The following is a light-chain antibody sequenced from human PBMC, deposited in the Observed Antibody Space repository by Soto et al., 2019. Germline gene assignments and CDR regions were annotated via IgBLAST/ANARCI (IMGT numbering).Light chain of an antibody. CDR3: QQLNSYSYT. Sequence: DIQLTQSPSFLSASVGDRVTITCRASQGTSSYLAWYQQKPGKAPKLLIYAASTLQSGVPSRFSGSGSGTEFTLTISSLQPEDFATYYCQQLNSYSYTFGQGTKLEIK. V-gene: IGKV1-9*01. J-gene: IGKJ2*01. CDR2: AAS. CDR1: QGTSSY.